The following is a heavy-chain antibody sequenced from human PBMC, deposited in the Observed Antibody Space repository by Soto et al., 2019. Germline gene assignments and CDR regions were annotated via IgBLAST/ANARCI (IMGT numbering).Heavy chain of an antibody. D-gene: IGHD1-1*01. CDR3: ARKSNWNDVRWFDP. Sequence: QVQLQESGPGLVKPSQTLSLTCTVSGGSISSGGYYWSWIRQHPGKGLEWIGYIYYSGSTYYNPSLKSRVTISVDTSKNQFSLKLISVTAADTAVYYCARKSNWNDVRWFDPWGQGTLVTVSS. CDR2: IYYSGST. CDR1: GGSISSGGYY. J-gene: IGHJ5*02. V-gene: IGHV4-31*03.